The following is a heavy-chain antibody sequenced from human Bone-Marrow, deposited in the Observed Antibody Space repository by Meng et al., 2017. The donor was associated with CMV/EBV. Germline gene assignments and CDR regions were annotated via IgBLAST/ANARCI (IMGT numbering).Heavy chain of an antibody. J-gene: IGHJ4*02. CDR1: GFTFSSYD. Sequence: GESLKISCAACGFTFSSYDMHWVRQATGKGLEWVSAIGTAGDTYYPGSVKDQFTISRENAKNSLYLQMNSLRAGDTAVYYCARDRDDSSSSDYWGQGTLVTVSS. V-gene: IGHV3-13*03. D-gene: IGHD6-6*01. CDR3: ARDRDDSSSSDY. CDR2: IGTAGDT.